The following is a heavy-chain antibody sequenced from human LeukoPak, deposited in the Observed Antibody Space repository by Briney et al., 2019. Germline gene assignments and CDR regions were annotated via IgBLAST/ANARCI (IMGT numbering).Heavy chain of an antibody. Sequence: SETLSLTCTVSGGSISSYYWSWLRQPPGKGLEWIGYIYYSGSTNYNPSLKSRVTISVDTSKNQLSLKLSSVTAADTAVYYCARVWGGYDSSGWSDAFDIWGQGTMVTVSS. CDR3: ARVWGGYDSSGWSDAFDI. D-gene: IGHD3-22*01. CDR2: IYYSGST. V-gene: IGHV4-59*01. CDR1: GGSISSYY. J-gene: IGHJ3*02.